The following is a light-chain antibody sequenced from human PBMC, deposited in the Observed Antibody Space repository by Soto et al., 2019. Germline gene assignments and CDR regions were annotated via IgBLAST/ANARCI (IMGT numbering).Light chain of an antibody. Sequence: SALTQPASVSGSPGQSITISCTGTSSDVGGYNYVSWYQQHPDKAPKLMIYEVSNRPSGVSNRFSGSKSGNTASLTISGLQAEDEADYYCSSYTSSSTRVFGGGTKVTVL. J-gene: IGLJ3*02. CDR2: EVS. V-gene: IGLV2-14*01. CDR3: SSYTSSSTRV. CDR1: SSDVGGYNY.